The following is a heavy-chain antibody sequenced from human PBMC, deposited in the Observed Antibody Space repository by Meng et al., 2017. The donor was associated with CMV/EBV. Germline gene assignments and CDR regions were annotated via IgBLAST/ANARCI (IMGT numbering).Heavy chain of an antibody. V-gene: IGHV3-11*01. J-gene: IGHJ6*02. CDR2: ISSSGSTI. CDR1: GFTFSDYY. D-gene: IGHD3-3*01. CDR3: ARDLPRELRFLEWMENGMDV. Sequence: GESLKISCAASGFTFSDYYMSWIRQAPGKGLEWVSYISSSGSTIYYADSVKGRFTISRDNAKNSLYLQMNSLRAEDTAVYYCARDLPRELRFLEWMENGMDVWGQGATVTVSS.